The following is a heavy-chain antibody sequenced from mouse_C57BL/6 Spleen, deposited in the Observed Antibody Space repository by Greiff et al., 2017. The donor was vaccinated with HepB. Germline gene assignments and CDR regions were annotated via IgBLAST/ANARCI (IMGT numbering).Heavy chain of an antibody. D-gene: IGHD1-1*02. CDR1: GYTFTSYW. V-gene: IGHV1-5*01. CDR2: IYPGNSDT. Sequence: EVQLQQSGTVLARPGASVKMSCKTSGYTFTSYWMHWVKLRPGQGLEWIGAIYPGNSDTSYNQKFKGKAKLTAVTSASTAYMELSSLTNEDSAVYYCTRYYGGDPWYFDVWGTGTTVTVSS. CDR3: TRYYGGDPWYFDV. J-gene: IGHJ1*03.